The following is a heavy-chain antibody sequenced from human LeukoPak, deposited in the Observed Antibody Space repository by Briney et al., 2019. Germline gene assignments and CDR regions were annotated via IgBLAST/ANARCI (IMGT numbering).Heavy chain of an antibody. Sequence: KSSQTLSLTCAVSGGSISSGGYSWSWIRQPPGKGLEWIGYIYHSGSTYYNPSLKSRVTISVDRSKNQFSLKLSSVTAADTAVYYCARAVPPTQMYSSSWYVDYWGQGTLVTVSS. CDR3: ARAVPPTQMYSSSWYVDY. V-gene: IGHV4-30-2*01. CDR2: IYHSGST. D-gene: IGHD6-13*01. J-gene: IGHJ4*02. CDR1: GGSISSGGYS.